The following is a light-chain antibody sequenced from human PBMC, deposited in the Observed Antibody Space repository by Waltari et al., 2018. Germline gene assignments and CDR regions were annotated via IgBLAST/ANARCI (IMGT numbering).Light chain of an antibody. CDR1: QSVGRF. J-gene: IGKJ5*01. Sequence: EIVLAQSPATLSFSPGERATLSCRASQSVGRFLAWYQRKPGQAPRLLIYDAPDRATGTPARFSGSGSGIDFTLTISSLEPEDFAVYYCQHRGNWPLLAFGQGTRLEIK. V-gene: IGKV3-11*01. CDR2: DAP. CDR3: QHRGNWPLLA.